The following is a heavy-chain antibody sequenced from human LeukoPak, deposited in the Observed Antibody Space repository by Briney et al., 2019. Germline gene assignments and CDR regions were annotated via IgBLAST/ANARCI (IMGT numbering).Heavy chain of an antibody. D-gene: IGHD2-2*01. J-gene: IGHJ4*02. CDR3: ASAYCSSTSCYGYYFDY. V-gene: IGHV3-21*01. CDR2: ISSSSSYI. Sequence: GGSLRLSCAASGFTFSSYSMTWVRQAPGKGLEWVSSISSSSSYIYYADSEKGRFTISRDNAKNSLYLQMNSLRAEDTAVYYCASAYCSSTSCYGYYFDYWGQGTLVTVSS. CDR1: GFTFSSYS.